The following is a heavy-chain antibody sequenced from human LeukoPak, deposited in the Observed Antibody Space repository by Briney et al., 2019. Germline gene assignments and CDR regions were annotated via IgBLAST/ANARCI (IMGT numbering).Heavy chain of an antibody. CDR2: IYTSGST. CDR3: ARSPRDASSRYYYYYYMDV. V-gene: IGHV4-4*07. CDR1: GGSISSYY. J-gene: IGHJ6*03. D-gene: IGHD2-21*01. Sequence: SETVSLTCTVSGGSISSYYWSWIRQPAGKGLEWIGCIYTSGSTNHNPSLKSRVTMSVDTSKNQFSLKLSSVTAADTSAYYCARSPRDASSRYYYYYYMDVSDKGSTVTVSS.